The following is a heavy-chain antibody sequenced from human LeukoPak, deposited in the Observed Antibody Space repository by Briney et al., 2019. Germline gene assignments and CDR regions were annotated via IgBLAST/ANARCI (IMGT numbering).Heavy chain of an antibody. J-gene: IGHJ4*02. CDR1: GYSISSGYY. Sequence: PSETLSLTCTVSGYSISSGYYWGWIRQPPGKGLEWIGSIYHSGSTYYNPSLKSRVTISVDTSKNQFSLKLSSVTAADTAVYYCARVLGYCSGGSRYGYFDYWGQGTLVTVSS. CDR3: ARVLGYCSGGSRYGYFDY. CDR2: IYHSGST. D-gene: IGHD2-15*01. V-gene: IGHV4-38-2*02.